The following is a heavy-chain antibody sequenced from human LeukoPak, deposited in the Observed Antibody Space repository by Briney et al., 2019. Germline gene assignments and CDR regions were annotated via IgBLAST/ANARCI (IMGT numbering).Heavy chain of an antibody. CDR3: AVDYGSGSSYYYYGMDV. V-gene: IGHV3-53*01. CDR2: IYSGGST. Sequence: PGGSLRLSCAASGFTVSRNYMSWVRQAPGKGLEWVSAIYSGGSTNYADSVKGRFTISRDNSKNTLYLQMNSLRAEDTAVYYCAVDYGSGSSYYYYGMDVWGQGTTVTVSS. CDR1: GFTVSRNY. D-gene: IGHD3-10*01. J-gene: IGHJ6*02.